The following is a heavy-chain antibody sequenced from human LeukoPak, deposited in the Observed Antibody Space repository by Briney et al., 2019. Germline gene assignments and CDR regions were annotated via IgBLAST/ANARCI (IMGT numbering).Heavy chain of an antibody. CDR3: AAWSGYNFGY. V-gene: IGHV1-69*06. CDR1: GGTFSSNS. CDR2: IIPIFGTA. Sequence: GSSVKVSCKASGGTFSSNSISWVRQAPGQGLEWMGRIIPIFGTANYAQKFQGRVTITADKSTSTDYMELSSLRSEDTAVYYCAAWSGYNFGYWGQGTLVTVSS. D-gene: IGHD3-3*01. J-gene: IGHJ4*02.